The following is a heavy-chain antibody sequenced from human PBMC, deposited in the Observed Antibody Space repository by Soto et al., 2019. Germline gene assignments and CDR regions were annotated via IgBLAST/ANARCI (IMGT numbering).Heavy chain of an antibody. J-gene: IGHJ4*02. Sequence: SETLSLTCTVSGASITNDDFFWSWDRQHPDKGLEWLAYITYGGSIYYNPSLRSRLSVSIDKSKSQFSLNVRSVTAADTAVYFCAKMERTQLWLLVQNWGQGLPVTVSS. CDR2: ITYGGSI. V-gene: IGHV4-31*03. D-gene: IGHD5-18*01. CDR1: GASITNDDFF. CDR3: AKMERTQLWLLVQN.